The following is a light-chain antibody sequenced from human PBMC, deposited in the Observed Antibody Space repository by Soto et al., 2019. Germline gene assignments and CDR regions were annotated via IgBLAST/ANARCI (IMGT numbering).Light chain of an antibody. CDR1: QIVSTNY. V-gene: IGKV3-20*01. Sequence: VLTQSPGTLSLSPGQRATLSCRAIQIVSTNYLAWYQHKPGQAPRLLIYGASTRATGIPDRFSGSGSGTDFTLTISGLESEDFAVSYCQVYGDSPMYTFGQGTKVDIK. CDR3: QVYGDSPMYT. CDR2: GAS. J-gene: IGKJ2*01.